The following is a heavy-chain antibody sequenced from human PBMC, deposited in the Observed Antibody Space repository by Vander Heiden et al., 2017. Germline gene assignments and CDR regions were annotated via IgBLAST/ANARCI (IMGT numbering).Heavy chain of an antibody. V-gene: IGHV3-21*01. D-gene: IGHD4-17*01. CDR2: ISSSSSYI. CDR3: ALDYGGTDGYYFDY. Sequence: EVQLVEPGGGLVKPGGSLRLSCAASGFTFSSYSMNWVRQAPGKGLEWVSSISSSSSYIYYADSVKGRFTISRDNAKNSLYLQMNSLRAEDTAVYYCALDYGGTDGYYFDYWGQGTLVTVSS. J-gene: IGHJ4*02. CDR1: GFTFSSYS.